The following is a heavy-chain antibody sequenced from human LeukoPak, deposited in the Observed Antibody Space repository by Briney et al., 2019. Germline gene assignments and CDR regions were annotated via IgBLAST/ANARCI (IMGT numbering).Heavy chain of an antibody. D-gene: IGHD2/OR15-2a*01. Sequence: PSETLSLTCTVPGGSISTYYWSWIRQPPGKGLEWPGYIFYTGSTNYNPSLKSRVTMSIDASKNQFSLQLTSVTAADTAVYYCALRRLTSAQIIEDNWFDHWGQGTLVTVSS. CDR3: ALRRLTSAQIIEDNWFDH. V-gene: IGHV4-59*01. CDR2: IFYTGST. J-gene: IGHJ5*02. CDR1: GGSISTYY.